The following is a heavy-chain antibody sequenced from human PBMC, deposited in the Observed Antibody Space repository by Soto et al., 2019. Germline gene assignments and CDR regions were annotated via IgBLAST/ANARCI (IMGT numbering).Heavy chain of an antibody. Sequence: SETLSLTCAVYGGSFSGYYWSWIRQPPGKGLAWIGKINHSGSTNYNPSLKSRVTISVDTSKNQFSLKLSSVTAADTAVYYCARRQWRLDYWGQGTLVTVSS. D-gene: IGHD6-19*01. V-gene: IGHV4-34*01. J-gene: IGHJ4*02. CDR3: ARRQWRLDY. CDR2: INHSGST. CDR1: GGSFSGYY.